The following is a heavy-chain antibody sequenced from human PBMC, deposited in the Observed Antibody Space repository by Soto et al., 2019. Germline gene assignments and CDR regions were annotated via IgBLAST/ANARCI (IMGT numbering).Heavy chain of an antibody. J-gene: IGHJ6*02. V-gene: IGHV1-3*01. D-gene: IGHD3-10*01. Sequence: ASVKVSCKASGYTFTSYAMHWVRQAPGQRLEWMGWINAGNGNTKYSQKFQGRVTITRDTSASTAYMELSSLRSEDTAVYYCVRVYGSGSYYYYYGMDVWGQGTTVTVSS. CDR3: VRVYGSGSYYYYYGMDV. CDR2: INAGNGNT. CDR1: GYTFTSYA.